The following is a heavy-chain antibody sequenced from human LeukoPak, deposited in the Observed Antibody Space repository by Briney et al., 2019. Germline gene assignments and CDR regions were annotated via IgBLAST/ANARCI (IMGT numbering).Heavy chain of an antibody. V-gene: IGHV3-23*01. CDR2: FSAGGGTT. Sequence: GGSLRLSCAAAGFTFRSYDMSWVRQAPGKGLEWASTFSAGGGTTYYADSVKGRFTISRDSSKNTLYLQMNSLRAEDTAVYYCARHYSGGVFDIWGQGTMVTVSS. J-gene: IGHJ3*02. CDR3: ARHYSGGVFDI. D-gene: IGHD2-8*02. CDR1: GFTFRSYD.